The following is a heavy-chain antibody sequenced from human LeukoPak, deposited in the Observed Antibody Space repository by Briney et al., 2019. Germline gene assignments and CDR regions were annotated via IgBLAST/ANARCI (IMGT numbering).Heavy chain of an antibody. CDR3: ARAVYYDFWSGSPDDAFDI. V-gene: IGHV3-20*01. CDR1: GFTFSSYA. Sequence: GGSLRLSCAASGFTFSSYAMHWVRQAPGKGLEWVSGINWNGGSTGYADSVKGRFTISRDNAKNSLYLQMNSLRAEDTALYHCARAVYYDFWSGSPDDAFDIWGQGTMVTVSS. CDR2: INWNGGST. J-gene: IGHJ3*02. D-gene: IGHD3-3*01.